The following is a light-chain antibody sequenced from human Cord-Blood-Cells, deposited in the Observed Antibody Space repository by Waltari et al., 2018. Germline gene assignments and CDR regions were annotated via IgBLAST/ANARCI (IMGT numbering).Light chain of an antibody. V-gene: IGLV1-47*01. J-gene: IGLJ2*01. Sequence: QSVLTQPPSASGTPGQRVTISCSGSSPNIGSNYVYWYQQLPGTAPKLLIYRNNQRPAGVPGRLSGSKSGTSASLAISGLRSEDEADYYCAAWDDSLSGLVFGGGTKLTVL. CDR2: RNN. CDR1: SPNIGSNY. CDR3: AAWDDSLSGLV.